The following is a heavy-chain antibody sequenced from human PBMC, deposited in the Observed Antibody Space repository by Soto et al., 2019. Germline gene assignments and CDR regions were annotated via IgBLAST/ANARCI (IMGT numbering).Heavy chain of an antibody. V-gene: IGHV3-15*01. CDR1: GISFTTAS. CDR3: ATQQFFDSSCFSFDD. Sequence: LRLSCVGSGISFTTASMNWVRQAPGKGLEWVGRIKSKTDGETVDYAAPVRGRFIISRDDSKNTVYLSVSGLKTEDTAIYYCATQQFFDSSCFSFDDWGQGNLVTVSS. CDR2: IKSKTDGETV. D-gene: IGHD3-3*01. J-gene: IGHJ4*02.